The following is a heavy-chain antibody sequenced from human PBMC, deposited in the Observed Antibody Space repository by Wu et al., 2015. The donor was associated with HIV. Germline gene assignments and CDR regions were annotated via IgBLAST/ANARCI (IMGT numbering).Heavy chain of an antibody. Sequence: QVQLVQSGAEVKKPGASVKVSCKASGYTFTSYGISWVRQAPGQGLEWMGWISAYNGNTNYAQKLQGRVTMTTDTSTSTAYMELRSLRSDDTAVYYCARDERSGSYVFDNYYFDYWGQGTLVTVSS. CDR3: ARDERSGSYVFDNYYFDY. V-gene: IGHV1-18*01. CDR1: GYTFTSYG. CDR2: ISAYNGNT. D-gene: IGHD3-10*01. J-gene: IGHJ4*02.